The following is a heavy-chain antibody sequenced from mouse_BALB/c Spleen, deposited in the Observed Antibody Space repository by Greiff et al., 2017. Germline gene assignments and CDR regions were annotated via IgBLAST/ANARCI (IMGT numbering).Heavy chain of an antibody. D-gene: IGHD2-3*01. V-gene: IGHV2-6-7*01. CDR2: IWGDGST. CDR1: GFSLTGYG. Sequence: VQLQESGPGLVAPSQSLSITCTVSGFSLTGYGVNWVRQPPGKGLEWLGMIWGDGSTDYNSALKSRLSISKDNSKSQVFLKMNSLQTDDTARYYCARDGYSHYYAMDYWGQGTSVTVSS. CDR3: ARDGYSHYYAMDY. J-gene: IGHJ4*01.